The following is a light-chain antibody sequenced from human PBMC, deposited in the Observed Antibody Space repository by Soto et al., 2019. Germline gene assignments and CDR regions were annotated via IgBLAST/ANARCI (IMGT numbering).Light chain of an antibody. V-gene: IGLV2-23*01. CDR2: EGS. CDR1: SSDVGSYNL. Sequence: QSLLTQPAFVSGSPGQSITISCTGASSDVGSYNLVSWYQQHPVKAPKLMIYEGSKRPSWVSNRFSGSKSGNTASLTISGLQAEDEADYYCCSYAGSSTYVFGTGT. CDR3: CSYAGSSTYV. J-gene: IGLJ1*01.